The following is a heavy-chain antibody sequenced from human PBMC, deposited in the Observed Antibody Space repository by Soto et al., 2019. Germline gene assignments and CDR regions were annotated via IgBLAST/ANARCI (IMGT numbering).Heavy chain of an antibody. Sequence: EVQLVESGGGLVQPGGSLRLSCAASGFTFSSYSMNWVRQAPGKGLEWVSYIGSSSNTIYYADSVKGRFTLSRDNAKNALYRQMNSLGDGGTAVSYCAIDLAISLVDSGGQGTLFTVSS. CDR2: IGSSSNTI. CDR1: GFTFSSYS. V-gene: IGHV3-48*02. J-gene: IGHJ4*02. D-gene: IGHD5-18*01. CDR3: AIDLAISLVDS.